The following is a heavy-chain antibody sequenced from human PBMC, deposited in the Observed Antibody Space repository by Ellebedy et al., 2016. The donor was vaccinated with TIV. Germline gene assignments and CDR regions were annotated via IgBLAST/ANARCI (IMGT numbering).Heavy chain of an antibody. V-gene: IGHV3-30*09. CDR1: GFTFSSYA. J-gene: IGHJ3*02. D-gene: IGHD1-7*01. Sequence: GGSLRLSCAASGFTFSSYAMHWVRQAPGKGLEWVAVISYDGSNKYFADSVKGRFAISRDNSKNTLNLQMNSLRAEDTAVHYCARGGGTILDAFDIWGQGTMVSVSS. CDR2: ISYDGSNK. CDR3: ARGGGTILDAFDI.